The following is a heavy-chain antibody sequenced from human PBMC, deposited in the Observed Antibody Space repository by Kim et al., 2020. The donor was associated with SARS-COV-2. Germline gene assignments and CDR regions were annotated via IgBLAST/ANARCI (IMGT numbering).Heavy chain of an antibody. D-gene: IGHD6-19*01. CDR1: GFTFSSYG. J-gene: IGHJ4*02. Sequence: GGSLRLSCAASGFTFSSYGMHWVRQAPGKGLEWVAVIWYDGSNKYYADSVKGRFTISRDNSKNTLYLQMNSLRAEDTAVYYCARDGSSGWSFDYWGQGTLVTVSS. V-gene: IGHV3-33*01. CDR2: IWYDGSNK. CDR3: ARDGSSGWSFDY.